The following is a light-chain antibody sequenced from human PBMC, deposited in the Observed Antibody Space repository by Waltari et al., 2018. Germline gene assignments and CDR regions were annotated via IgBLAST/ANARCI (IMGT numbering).Light chain of an antibody. J-gene: IGLJ3*02. CDR1: SRHSSNI. CDR3: ETGGHGTWV. CDR2: VNSDGRH. Sequence: QLVLTQSPSASASLGASVKLTCTLSSRHSSNIIAWLQQQPGKGPRYLMQVNSDGRHRKGDEIPDRFSGSSSGAERYLTISSLQSEDEADYSCETGGHGTWVFGGGTKLTVL. V-gene: IGLV4-69*01.